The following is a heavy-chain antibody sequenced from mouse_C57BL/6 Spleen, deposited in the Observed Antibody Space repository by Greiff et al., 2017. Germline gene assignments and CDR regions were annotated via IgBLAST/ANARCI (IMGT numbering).Heavy chain of an antibody. CDR2: INPGSGGT. V-gene: IGHV1-54*01. Sequence: QVQLQQSGAELVRPGTSVKVSCKASGYAFTNYLIEWVKQRPGQGLEWIGVINPGSGGTNYNEKFKGKATLTADKSSSTAYMQLSSLTSEDSAVYFCARDYYGSSFRPWFAYWGQGTLVTVSA. J-gene: IGHJ3*01. D-gene: IGHD1-1*01. CDR3: ARDYYGSSFRPWFAY. CDR1: GYAFTNYL.